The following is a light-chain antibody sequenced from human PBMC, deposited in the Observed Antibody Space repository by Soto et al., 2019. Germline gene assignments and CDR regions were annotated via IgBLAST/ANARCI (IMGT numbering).Light chain of an antibody. Sequence: QSVLTQQPSVSGAPGQRVTISCTGNSSNLGAGYDVHWYQQLPGAAPKLVIFGNRNRPSGVPERFSGSKSGTSASLAITGLQAEDEDDYYCQAYDYGWTASVFGGGTKLTVL. J-gene: IGLJ3*02. CDR2: GNR. CDR3: QAYDYGWTASV. CDR1: SSNLGAGYD. V-gene: IGLV1-40*01.